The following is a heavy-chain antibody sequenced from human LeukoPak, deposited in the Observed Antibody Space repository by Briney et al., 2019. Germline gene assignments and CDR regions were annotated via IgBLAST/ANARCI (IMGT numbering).Heavy chain of an antibody. V-gene: IGHV3-21*01. D-gene: IGHD3-22*01. J-gene: IGHJ5*02. Sequence: DSVKGRFTISRDNAKKSLYLEMNSLRAEDTAVYYCARAPQYYYDSSGYAWGQGTLVTVSS. CDR3: ARAPQYYYDSSGYA.